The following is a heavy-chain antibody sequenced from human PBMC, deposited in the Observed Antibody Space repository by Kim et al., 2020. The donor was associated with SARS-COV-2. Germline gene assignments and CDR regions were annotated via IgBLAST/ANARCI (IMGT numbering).Heavy chain of an antibody. Sequence: GGSLRLSCAASGFTFSSYWMHWVRQAPGKGLVWVSRINSDGSSTTYADSVKGRFTISRDNAKNTLYLQMNSLRAEDTAVYYCARDPSYCGGDCYYGWFDPGGKGTLATVSS. D-gene: IGHD2-21*02. CDR2: INSDGSST. J-gene: IGHJ5*02. V-gene: IGHV3-74*01. CDR3: ARDPSYCGGDCYYGWFDP. CDR1: GFTFSSYW.